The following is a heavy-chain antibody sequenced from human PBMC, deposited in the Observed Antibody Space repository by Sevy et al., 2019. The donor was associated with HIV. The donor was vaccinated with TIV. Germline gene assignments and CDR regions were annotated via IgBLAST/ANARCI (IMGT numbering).Heavy chain of an antibody. CDR3: ARDTHYYVSGSFDS. CDR1: GGIFRSNA. D-gene: IGHD3-10*01. Sequence: ASVKVSCKASGGIFRSNAISWVRQAPGQGLEWVGGIIAVFGTTYYAQKFQGRVTLIADESTGKVHMELRSLRSEDTAIYYCARDTHYYVSGSFDSWGQGTQVTVSS. V-gene: IGHV1-69*13. J-gene: IGHJ4*01. CDR2: IIAVFGTT.